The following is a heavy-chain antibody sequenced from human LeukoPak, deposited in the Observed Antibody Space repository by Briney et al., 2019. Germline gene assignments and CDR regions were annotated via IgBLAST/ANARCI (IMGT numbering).Heavy chain of an antibody. Sequence: GGSPILSCAASGFTFDDYAMNWVRQGPGKGLEWVSGINWNGGDTGYADSVRGRFTISRDNAKNSLHLQMNSLTVEDTAFYYCARVKGGATTDYWGQGTLVTVSS. J-gene: IGHJ4*02. CDR2: INWNGGDT. CDR1: GFTFDDYA. D-gene: IGHD1-26*01. CDR3: ARVKGGATTDY. V-gene: IGHV3-20*04.